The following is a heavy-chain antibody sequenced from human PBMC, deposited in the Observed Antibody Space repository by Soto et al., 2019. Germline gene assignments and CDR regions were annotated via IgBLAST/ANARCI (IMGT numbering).Heavy chain of an antibody. V-gene: IGHV4-30-2*01. CDR3: ARGVRSGSYYFDD. CDR2: IFHTGST. CDR1: GASISSSGYS. D-gene: IGHD1-26*01. J-gene: IGHJ4*02. Sequence: PSETLSLTCAVSGASISSSGYSWNWIRQPPGKGLEWIGYIFHTGSTYYNPSLKSRVTILIDRSKNHFSLNLNSVTAAETAVYYCARGVRSGSYYFDDWGQRDLVTVSS.